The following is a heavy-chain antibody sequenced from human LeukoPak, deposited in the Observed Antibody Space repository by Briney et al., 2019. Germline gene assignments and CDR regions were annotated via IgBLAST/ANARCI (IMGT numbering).Heavy chain of an antibody. D-gene: IGHD3-22*01. Sequence: NPSQTLSLTCSVSGGSISSGGHYWSWIRQYPGKGLEWIGYIYYSGSIYYNPSLKSRVTISVDTSKNQFSLKLSAVPAAHPAVYYCAGVPINMTVVVNAFHIWGQGTMVTVSS. J-gene: IGHJ3*02. CDR2: IYYSGSI. V-gene: IGHV4-31*03. CDR1: GGSISSGGHY. CDR3: AGVPINMTVVVNAFHI.